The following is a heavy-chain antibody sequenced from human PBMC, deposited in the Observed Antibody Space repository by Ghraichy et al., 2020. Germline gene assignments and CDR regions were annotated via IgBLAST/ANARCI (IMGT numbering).Heavy chain of an antibody. CDR3: TTEGSSGYYSYYFDY. Sequence: GGSLRLSCAASGFTFSNAWMSWVRQAPGKGLEWVGRIKSKTDGGTTDYAAPVKGRFTISRDDSKNTLYLQMNSLKTEDTAVYYCTTEGSSGYYSYYFDYWGQGTLVTVSS. J-gene: IGHJ4*02. D-gene: IGHD3-22*01. CDR1: GFTFSNAW. CDR2: IKSKTDGGTT. V-gene: IGHV3-15*01.